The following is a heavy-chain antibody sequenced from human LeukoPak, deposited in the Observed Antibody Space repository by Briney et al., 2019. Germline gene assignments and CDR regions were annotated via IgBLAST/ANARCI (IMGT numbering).Heavy chain of an antibody. CDR2: ISGSGDNT. D-gene: IGHD3-22*01. Sequence: GGSLRLSCAASGFTFSSYAMSWVRQAPWKGLEWVSGISGSGDNTYYADSVKGRFTISRDNSKNTLYVQVNSLGTEDTAAYYCAKGSYYDSSGSFYFDYWGQGTLVTVSS. J-gene: IGHJ4*02. V-gene: IGHV3-23*01. CDR1: GFTFSSYA. CDR3: AKGSYYDSSGSFYFDY.